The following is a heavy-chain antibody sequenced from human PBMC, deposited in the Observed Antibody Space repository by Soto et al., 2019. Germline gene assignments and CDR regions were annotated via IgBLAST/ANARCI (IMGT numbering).Heavy chain of an antibody. Sequence: QVQLVQSGAEVKKPGSSVKVSCKASGGTFSSYTISWVRQAPGQGLEWMGRIIPILGIANYAQKFQGRVTLTADKSTSTAYMELSSLRSEDTAVYYCARVAAGIPFDYWGQGTLVTVSS. D-gene: IGHD6-13*01. J-gene: IGHJ4*02. CDR1: GGTFSSYT. CDR2: IIPILGIA. V-gene: IGHV1-69*02. CDR3: ARVAAGIPFDY.